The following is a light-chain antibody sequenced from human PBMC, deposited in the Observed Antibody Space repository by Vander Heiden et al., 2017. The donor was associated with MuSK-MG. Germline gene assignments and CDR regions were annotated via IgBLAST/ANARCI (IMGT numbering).Light chain of an antibody. CDR1: QSILYSSKNKSY. CDR2: WAS. CDR3: QQDDSTPLT. V-gene: IGKV4-1*01. J-gene: IGKJ4*01. Sequence: DIVMTQSPDSLAVSLGERATINCKSSQSILYSSKNKSYLAWYQQRPGHPPKLLIYWASTRESGVPDRFSGSGSGTDFTLTISSLQAEDVAVYYCQQDDSTPLTFGGGTKVEIK.